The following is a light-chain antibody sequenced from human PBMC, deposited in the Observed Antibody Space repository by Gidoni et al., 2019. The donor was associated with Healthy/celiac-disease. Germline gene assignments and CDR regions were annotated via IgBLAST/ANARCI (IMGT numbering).Light chain of an antibody. CDR2: AAS. V-gene: IGKV3-11*01. Sequence: EIVLTQSPATLSFSPGERATLSCRASQSVSSYLAWYQQKPGQAPRLLIYAASNRATGIPARFSGSGSGTDFTLTISSLEPEDFAVYYCQQRSNSPPLTFGGGTKVEIK. J-gene: IGKJ4*01. CDR1: QSVSSY. CDR3: QQRSNSPPLT.